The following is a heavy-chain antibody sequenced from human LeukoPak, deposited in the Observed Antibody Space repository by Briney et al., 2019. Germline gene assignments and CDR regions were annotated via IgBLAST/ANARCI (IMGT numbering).Heavy chain of an antibody. V-gene: IGHV4-61*05. Sequence: SETLSLTCTVSGDSISSSRDYWGWIRQPPGKGLEWIGYIYYSGSTNYNPSLKSRVTISVDTSKNQFSLKLSSVTAADTAVYYCASFEYSSSYYFDYWGQGTLVTVSS. CDR2: IYYSGST. D-gene: IGHD6-6*01. CDR1: GDSISSSRDY. J-gene: IGHJ4*02. CDR3: ASFEYSSSYYFDY.